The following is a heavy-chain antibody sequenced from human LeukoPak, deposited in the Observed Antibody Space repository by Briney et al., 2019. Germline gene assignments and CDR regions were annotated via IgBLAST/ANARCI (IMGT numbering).Heavy chain of an antibody. D-gene: IGHD1-7*01. J-gene: IGHJ3*02. CDR1: GGSISSYY. CDR3: ATSKGGYNWNYGAFDI. V-gene: IGHV4-59*01. CDR2: IYYSGST. Sequence: SETLSLXCTVSGGSISSYYWSWIRQPPGKGLEWIGYIYYSGSTNYNPSLKSRVTISVDTSKNQFSLKLSSVTAADTAVYYCATSKGGYNWNYGAFDIWGQGTMVTVSS.